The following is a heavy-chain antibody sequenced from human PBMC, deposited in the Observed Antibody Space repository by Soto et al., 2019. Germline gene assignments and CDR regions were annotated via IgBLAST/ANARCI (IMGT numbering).Heavy chain of an antibody. D-gene: IGHD3-22*01. V-gene: IGHV3-33*01. J-gene: IGHJ4*02. CDR3: ARDRYYYDASKLVDY. Sequence: GGSLRLSCAASGFSFSTFGMHWVRQAPGKGLEWVALIWYDGDNKYYADSVKGRFTISRDNSKNTLYLQMTSLRAEDTAVYYCARDRYYYDASKLVDYWGQGTLVTVSS. CDR2: IWYDGDNK. CDR1: GFSFSTFG.